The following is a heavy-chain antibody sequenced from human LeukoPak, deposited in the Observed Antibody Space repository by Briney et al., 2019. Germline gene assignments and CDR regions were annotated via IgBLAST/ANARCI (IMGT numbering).Heavy chain of an antibody. D-gene: IGHD6-13*01. V-gene: IGHV3-53*04. Sequence: GGSLRLSCAASGFTVSSNYMSWVRQAPGKGLEWVSVIYSGGSTYYADSVKGRFTISRHNSKNTLYLQMNSLRAEDTAVYYCASRYSRSWYPVYYYYGMDVWGQGTTVTVSS. CDR1: GFTVSSNY. J-gene: IGHJ6*02. CDR2: IYSGGST. CDR3: ASRYSRSWYPVYYYYGMDV.